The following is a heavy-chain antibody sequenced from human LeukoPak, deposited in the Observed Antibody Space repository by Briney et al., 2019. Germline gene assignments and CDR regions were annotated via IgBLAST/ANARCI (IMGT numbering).Heavy chain of an antibody. CDR1: GGSISSSNYY. Sequence: PSETLSLTCTVSGGSISSSNYYWGWIRQPPGKGLEWIGSIYYSGSTYYNPSLKSRVTISVDTSKKQFSLKLSSVTAADTAVYYCARLGYCSSSSCYVFAFDIWGQGTMVTVSS. CDR2: IYYSGST. J-gene: IGHJ3*02. D-gene: IGHD2-2*01. V-gene: IGHV4-39*01. CDR3: ARLGYCSSSSCYVFAFDI.